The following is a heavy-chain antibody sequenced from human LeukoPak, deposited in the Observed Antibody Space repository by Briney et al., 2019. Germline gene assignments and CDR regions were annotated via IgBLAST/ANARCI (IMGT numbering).Heavy chain of an antibody. D-gene: IGHD4-17*01. CDR1: GLTFSNYA. Sequence: AGGSLRLSCAVSGLTFSNYAMTWVRQAPGRGLEWVPSIRGSGGGTDYADSVRGRFTISRDNSKNTLYLQMNSLRADDTAVYYCSRDPNGDYVGAFDFQRWGQGTLVTVSS. CDR3: SRDPNGDYVGAFDFQR. V-gene: IGHV3-23*01. CDR2: IRGSGGGT. J-gene: IGHJ1*01.